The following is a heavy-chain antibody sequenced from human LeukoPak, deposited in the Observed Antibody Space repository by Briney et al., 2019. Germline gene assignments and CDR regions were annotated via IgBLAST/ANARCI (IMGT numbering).Heavy chain of an antibody. J-gene: IGHJ5*02. CDR2: IYYSGST. Sequence: PSETLSLTCTVSGGSISSYYWNWIRQPPGKGLEWIGSIYYSGSTYYNPSLKSRVTISVDTSKNQFSLKLSSVTAADTAVYYCARLLGIIVGGPFDPWGQGTLVTVSS. CDR3: ARLLGIIVGGPFDP. CDR1: GGSISSYY. V-gene: IGHV4-39*01. D-gene: IGHD2/OR15-2a*01.